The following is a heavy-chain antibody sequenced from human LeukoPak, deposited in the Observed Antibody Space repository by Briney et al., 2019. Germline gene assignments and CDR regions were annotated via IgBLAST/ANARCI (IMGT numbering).Heavy chain of an antibody. CDR3: ARGEYYFDY. J-gene: IGHJ4*02. CDR2: INHSGST. CDR1: GGSFSGYY. V-gene: IGHV4-34*01. Sequence: PSETLSLTCAVYGGSFSGYYWSWIRQPPGKGLEWIGEINHSGSTNYNPSLKSRVTISVDTSKNQFSLKLSSVTAADTAVYYCARGEYYFDYWGQGTLVTVSS.